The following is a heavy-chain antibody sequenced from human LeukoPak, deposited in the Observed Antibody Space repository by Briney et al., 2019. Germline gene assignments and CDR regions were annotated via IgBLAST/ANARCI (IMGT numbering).Heavy chain of an antibody. CDR3: ARDWIAVAGVFDY. V-gene: IGHV3-21*01. CDR2: ISSSSSYI. Sequence: PGGSLRLSCAASGFTFSSYSMNWVRQAPGKGLEWVSSISSSSSYIYYADSVKGRFTISRDNAKNSLYPQMNSLRAEDTAVYYCARDWIAVAGVFDYWGQGTLVTVSS. J-gene: IGHJ4*02. D-gene: IGHD6-19*01. CDR1: GFTFSSYS.